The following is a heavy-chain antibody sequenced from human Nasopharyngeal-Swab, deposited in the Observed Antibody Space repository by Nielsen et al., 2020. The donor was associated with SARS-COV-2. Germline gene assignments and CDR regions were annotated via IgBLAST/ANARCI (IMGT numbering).Heavy chain of an antibody. J-gene: IGHJ4*02. V-gene: IGHV3-74*01. CDR1: GFTFSSHW. CDR2: INADGSRT. CDR3: ASLRADTPDFAY. Sequence: ETLSLTCAASGFTFSSHWMHWVRQAPGKGLVWVSRINADGSRTFYADSVEGRFTISRDDAKNTLYLQMKSLRAEDTGVYYCASLRADTPDFAYWGQGTLVTVSS. D-gene: IGHD2-15*01.